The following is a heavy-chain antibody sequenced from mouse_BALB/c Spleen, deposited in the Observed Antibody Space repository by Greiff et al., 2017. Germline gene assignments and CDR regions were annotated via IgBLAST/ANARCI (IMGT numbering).Heavy chain of an antibody. CDR2: IDPENGDT. CDR3: NAGEGYYAMDY. J-gene: IGHJ4*01. V-gene: IGHV14-4*02. CDR1: GFNIKDYY. Sequence: EVKLVESGAELVRSGASVKLSCTASGFNIKDYYMHWVKQRPEQGLEWIGWIDPENGDTEYAPKFQGKATMTADTSSNTAYLQLSSLTSEDTAVYYCNAGEGYYAMDYWGQGTSVTVSS.